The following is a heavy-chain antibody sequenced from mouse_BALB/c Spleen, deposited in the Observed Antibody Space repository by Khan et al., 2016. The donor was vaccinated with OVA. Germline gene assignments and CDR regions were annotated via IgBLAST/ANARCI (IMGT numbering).Heavy chain of an antibody. Sequence: VELVESGPGLVAPSQSLSITCTVSGFSLSRYNIHWVRHPPGKGLEWLGMIWGGGGTDYNSTLKSRLSISKDNSKSQVFLKMNSLQTDDTAMYYCARAYYRYDGYYAMDYWGQGTSVTVSS. V-gene: IGHV2-6-4*01. D-gene: IGHD2-14*01. CDR1: GFSLSRYN. CDR2: IWGGGGT. J-gene: IGHJ4*01. CDR3: ARAYYRYDGYYAMDY.